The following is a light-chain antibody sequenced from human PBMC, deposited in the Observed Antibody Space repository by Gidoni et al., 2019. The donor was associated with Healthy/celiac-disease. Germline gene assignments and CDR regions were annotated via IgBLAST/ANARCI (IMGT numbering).Light chain of an antibody. CDR2: DAS. J-gene: IGKJ2*01. CDR3: QQYDNLPT. V-gene: IGKV1-33*01. Sequence: DIQMTQSPSSLSASVGDRVTITCQASQDISNYLNWYQQKPGKAPKLLIYDASNLETGVPSSFSGSGSGKDFTFTISSLQHEDIATYYCQQYDNLPTFGQGTKLEIK. CDR1: QDISNY.